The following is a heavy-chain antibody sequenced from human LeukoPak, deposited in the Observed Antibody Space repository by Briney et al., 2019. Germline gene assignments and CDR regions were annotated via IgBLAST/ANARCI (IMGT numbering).Heavy chain of an antibody. D-gene: IGHD4-17*01. CDR1: GFTFNTYG. CDR3: AKGISYGDPDY. V-gene: IGHV3-30*02. J-gene: IGHJ4*02. CDR2: IRYDGTHK. Sequence: GGSLRLSCAASGFTFNTYGMHWVRQAPGKGLEWVAFIRYDGTHKYYSDSVRGRFTISRDNSKNTLYLQMNSLRAEDTAVYYCAKGISYGDPDYWGQGTLVTVSS.